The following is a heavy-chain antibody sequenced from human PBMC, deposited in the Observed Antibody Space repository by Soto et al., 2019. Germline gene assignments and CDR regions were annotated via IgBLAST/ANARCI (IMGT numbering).Heavy chain of an antibody. V-gene: IGHV3-11*06. J-gene: IGHJ4*02. CDR3: ARESPSGDSRGYYGY. Sequence: SGGSLRLSCAASGFTFSDYYMSWIRQAPGKGLEWVSYISSSSSYTNYADSVKGRFTISRDNAKNSLYLQMNSLRAEDTAVYYCARESPSGDSRGYYGYSGKGTLVTVSS. D-gene: IGHD3-22*01. CDR2: ISSSSSYT. CDR1: GFTFSDYY.